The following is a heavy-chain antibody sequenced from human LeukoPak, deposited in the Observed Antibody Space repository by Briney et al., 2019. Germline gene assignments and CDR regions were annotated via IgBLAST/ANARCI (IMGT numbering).Heavy chain of an antibody. J-gene: IGHJ4*02. Sequence: SVKVSCKASGGTFSSYAISWVRQAPGQGLEWMGGIIPIFGIANYAQKFQGRVTITADESTSTAYMELSSLRSEDTVVYYCARGRVVPVPDYWGQGTLVTVSS. CDR1: GGTFSSYA. V-gene: IGHV1-69*13. CDR2: IIPIFGIA. CDR3: ARGRVVPVPDY. D-gene: IGHD2-2*01.